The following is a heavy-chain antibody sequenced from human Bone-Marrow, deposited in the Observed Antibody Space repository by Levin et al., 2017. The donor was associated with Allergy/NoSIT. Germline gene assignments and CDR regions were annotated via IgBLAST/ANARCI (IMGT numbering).Heavy chain of an antibody. CDR1: GYTFGGYY. CDR3: ARGGVDV. Sequence: ASVKVSCKASGYTFGGYYIYWVRQAPGQGLEWMGRINPNSGDTNYAQKFQGRVTMTRDTSITTAYMELSRLTSDDTAVYYWARGGVDVWGKGTTVTVSS. J-gene: IGHJ6*04. V-gene: IGHV1-2*06. D-gene: IGHD3-16*01. CDR2: INPNSGDT.